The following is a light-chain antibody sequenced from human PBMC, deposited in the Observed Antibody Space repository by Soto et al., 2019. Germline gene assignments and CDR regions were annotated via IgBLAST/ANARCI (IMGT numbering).Light chain of an antibody. J-gene: IGKJ2*01. CDR1: QSLLNNSNKKNY. CDR2: WAS. V-gene: IGKV4-1*01. CDR3: QQYNGTVYT. Sequence: DIVLTQSPDSLAVSLGERATINCKTSQSLLNNSNKKNYLAWYQQKAGQPPKLLIDWASTRESGVPDRFGGYRSETDYILTISSLQTEDVAVYYCQQYNGTVYTFGHGTKREIK.